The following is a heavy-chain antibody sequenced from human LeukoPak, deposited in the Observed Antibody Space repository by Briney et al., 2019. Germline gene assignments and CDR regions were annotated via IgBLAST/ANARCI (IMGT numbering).Heavy chain of an antibody. Sequence: GGSLRLSCAASGFRFSNSWMYWVRQGPGKGTVWVSRMKTDGTRIEYADSVKGRFTISRDNAKNTLFLQMSSLRVEDTAVYYCARGADHGGSYYPDWGQGTRVTVSS. CDR1: GFRFSNSW. CDR3: ARGADHGGSYYPD. J-gene: IGHJ4*02. D-gene: IGHD3-10*01. V-gene: IGHV3-74*01. CDR2: MKTDGTRI.